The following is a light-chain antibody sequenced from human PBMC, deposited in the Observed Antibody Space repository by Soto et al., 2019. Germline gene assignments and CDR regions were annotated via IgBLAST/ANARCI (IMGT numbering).Light chain of an antibody. J-gene: IGLJ1*01. CDR3: SSCPNRNSPCV. Sequence: QSALTQPPSVSGSPGQSVTISCTGTSSDVGSYDRVSWYQQAPGTAPKLMIFEVSNRPSGVPDRFSGSKSGNTASLTISGLQAEDEADYYCSSCPNRNSPCVFGTGTKLTVL. CDR2: EVS. CDR1: SSDVGSYDR. V-gene: IGLV2-18*02.